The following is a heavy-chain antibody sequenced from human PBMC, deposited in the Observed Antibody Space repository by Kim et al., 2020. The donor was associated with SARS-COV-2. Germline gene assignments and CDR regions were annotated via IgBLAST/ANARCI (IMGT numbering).Heavy chain of an antibody. V-gene: IGHV4-31*02. D-gene: IGHD3-10*01. J-gene: IGHJ4*02. Sequence: YYNPSLRSRVTITVDTSKNPFSLKLSSVTAADTAVYYCASGFVGSNYFDYWGQGTLVTVSS. CDR3: ASGFVGSNYFDY.